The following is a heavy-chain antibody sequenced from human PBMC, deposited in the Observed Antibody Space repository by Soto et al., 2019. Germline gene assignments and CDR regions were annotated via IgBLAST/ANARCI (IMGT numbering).Heavy chain of an antibody. D-gene: IGHD6-19*01. V-gene: IGHV3-74*01. CDR1: GFTFSRYW. Sequence: PGGSLRLSCAASGFTFSRYWMHWVRQAPGKGLVWVSRINSDGSSTDYADSVKGRFTISRDNAKNTLYLQMNSLRAEDTAVYYCAVAVAGTINPRDYWGQGTLVTVSS. CDR2: INSDGSST. J-gene: IGHJ4*02. CDR3: AVAVAGTINPRDY.